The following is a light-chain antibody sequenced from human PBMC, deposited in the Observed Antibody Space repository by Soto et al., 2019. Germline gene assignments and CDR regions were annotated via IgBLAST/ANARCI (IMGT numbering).Light chain of an antibody. J-gene: IGLJ1*01. CDR2: NTN. CDR1: SGSVSTSHY. V-gene: IGLV8-61*01. Sequence: QAVVTQEPLFSVSPGGTVTLTCGLTSGSVSTSHYPGWYQQTPGQAPRTLIYNTNIRSSGVPDRFSGSIVGNKAALSITGAQADDESDYYFLLYMGGGIYVFGDGTKLTVL. CDR3: LLYMGGGIYV.